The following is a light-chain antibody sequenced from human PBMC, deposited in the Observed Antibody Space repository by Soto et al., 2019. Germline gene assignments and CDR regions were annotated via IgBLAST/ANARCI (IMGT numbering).Light chain of an antibody. CDR2: DVS. J-gene: IGLJ1*01. Sequence: QSVLTQLPSASGSPGQSVTISCTGTSSDVGVYNSVSWYQQHPAQAPKLMIYDVSKRPSGVPDRFSGSKSGNTASLTVSGLQAEDEADYYCSSYAGTHIVFGTGTKVTVL. CDR1: SSDVGVYNS. CDR3: SSYAGTHIV. V-gene: IGLV2-8*01.